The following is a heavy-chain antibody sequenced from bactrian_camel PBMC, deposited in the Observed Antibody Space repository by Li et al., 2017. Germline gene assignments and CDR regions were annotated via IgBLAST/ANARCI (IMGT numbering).Heavy chain of an antibody. CDR1: GFTFSTTW. CDR3: AADGVGWVIPQVLGY. CDR2: INSDASST. Sequence: VQLVESGGGLVQPGGSMRLSCAASGFTFSTTWMHWVRQAPGKWLEWVSAINSDASSTYYRDSLKGRFTVSRDNAKNTLYLQVNNLKTEDTAVYYCAADGVGWVIPQVLGYWG. D-gene: IGHD5*01. V-gene: IGHV3S1*01. J-gene: IGHJ6*01.